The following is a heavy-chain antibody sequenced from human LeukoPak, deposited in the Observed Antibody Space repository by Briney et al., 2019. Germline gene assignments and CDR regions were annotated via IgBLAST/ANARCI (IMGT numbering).Heavy chain of an antibody. Sequence: GGSLRLSCAASGFTFSGYWMSWVRQAPGKGLEWVSYISGSGSTIYYADSVKGRFTISRDNAKNSLYLQMNSLRAEDTAVYYCARGQTYYYDSSGYPPPYMDVWGKGTTVTVSS. CDR2: ISGSGSTI. V-gene: IGHV3-11*04. CDR3: ARGQTYYYDSSGYPPPYMDV. D-gene: IGHD3-22*01. CDR1: GFTFSGYW. J-gene: IGHJ6*03.